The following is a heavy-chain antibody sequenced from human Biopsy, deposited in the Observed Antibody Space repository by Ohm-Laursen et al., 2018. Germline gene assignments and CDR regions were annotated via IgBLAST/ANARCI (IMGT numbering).Heavy chain of an antibody. CDR1: GFTFSSYW. D-gene: IGHD3-10*01. V-gene: IGHV3-7*01. Sequence: GSLRLSCAAFGFTFSSYWMSWVRQAPGKGLEWVANIKYDGSEKSCVDSVKGRFSISRDNSKNTVYLQMNSLRAADTAVYYCARDRYYGSESYYSHYNMDVWGQGTTVSVSS. J-gene: IGHJ6*02. CDR2: IKYDGSEK. CDR3: ARDRYYGSESYYSHYNMDV.